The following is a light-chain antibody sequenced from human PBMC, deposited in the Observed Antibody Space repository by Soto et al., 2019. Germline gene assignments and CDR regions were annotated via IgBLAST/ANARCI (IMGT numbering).Light chain of an antibody. J-gene: IGLJ3*02. CDR3: AVWDGSLKGWV. V-gene: IGLV1-44*01. CDR1: SSNIGSDT. Sequence: QSVLTQPPSASGTPGQRVTISCSGSSSNIGSDTVNWYQQFPGTAPELLIYSNNQRPSGVPDRFSGSKSGTSASLAIGGLQSDDEADYYCAVWDGSLKGWVFGGGTKVTVL. CDR2: SNN.